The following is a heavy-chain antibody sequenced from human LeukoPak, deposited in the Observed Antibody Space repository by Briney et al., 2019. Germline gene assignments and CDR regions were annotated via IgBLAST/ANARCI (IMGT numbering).Heavy chain of an antibody. V-gene: IGHV4-39*02. CDR1: GVSISSSNSY. Sequence: SETLSLTCTVSGVSISSSNSYWGWIRQPPGKGLEWIGSIYYSGNTYYNASLKSQVSISIDTSKNQFSLRLTSVTAADTAVYYCARDGAIAKYYYDSSEIDYWGQGTLVTVSS. CDR3: ARDGAIAKYYYDSSEIDY. CDR2: IYYSGNT. J-gene: IGHJ4*02. D-gene: IGHD3-22*01.